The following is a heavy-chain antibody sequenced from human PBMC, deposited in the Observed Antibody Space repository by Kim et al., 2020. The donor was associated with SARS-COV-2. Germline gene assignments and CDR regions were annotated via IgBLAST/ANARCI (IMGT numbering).Heavy chain of an antibody. D-gene: IGHD2-15*01. V-gene: IGHV3-23*01. Sequence: GGSLRLSCAASGFTFSSYAMSWVRQAPGKGLEWVSAISGSGGSTYYADSVKGRFTISRDNSKNTLYLQMNSLRAEDTAVYYCAKEVDCSGGFCGFSYGMDVWGQGTTVTVSS. J-gene: IGHJ6*02. CDR1: GFTFSSYA. CDR3: AKEVDCSGGFCGFSYGMDV. CDR2: ISGSGGST.